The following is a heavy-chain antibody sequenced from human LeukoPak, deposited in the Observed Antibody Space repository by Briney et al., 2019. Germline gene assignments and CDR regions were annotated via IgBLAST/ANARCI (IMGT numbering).Heavy chain of an antibody. CDR3: ARGSYGGNSGY. V-gene: IGHV4-30-4*01. CDR2: IYYSGST. J-gene: IGHJ4*02. D-gene: IGHD4-23*01. CDR1: GGSISSGDYY. Sequence: SETLSLTCTVSGGSISSGDYYWSWIRQPPGTGLEWIGYIYYSGSTYYNPSLKSRVTISVDTSKNQFSLKLSSVTAADTAVYYCARGSYGGNSGYWGQGTLVTVSS.